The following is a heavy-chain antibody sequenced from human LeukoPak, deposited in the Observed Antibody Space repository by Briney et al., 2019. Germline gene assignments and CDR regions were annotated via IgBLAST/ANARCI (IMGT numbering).Heavy chain of an antibody. Sequence: GASVKVSCKASGYTFTSYAMHWVRQAPGQRLEWMGWINAGNGNTKYSQKFQGRVTITRDTSASTAYMELCSLRSEDTAVYYCARDRAVAGIGWFDPWGQGTLVTVSS. J-gene: IGHJ5*02. CDR1: GYTFTSYA. D-gene: IGHD6-19*01. V-gene: IGHV1-3*01. CDR3: ARDRAVAGIGWFDP. CDR2: INAGNGNT.